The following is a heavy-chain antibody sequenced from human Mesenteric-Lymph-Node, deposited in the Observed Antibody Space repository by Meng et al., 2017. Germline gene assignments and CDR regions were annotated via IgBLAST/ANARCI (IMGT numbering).Heavy chain of an antibody. D-gene: IGHD2/OR15-2a*01. CDR1: GFTFTDYY. V-gene: IGHV3-11*04. CDR3: ARDHGFLNWFDP. J-gene: IGHJ5*02. Sequence: QVQLVESGGGLVKAGGSLRLSCAASGFTFTDYYMTWIRQPPGQGLEWLASISPTSGSLYYADSAKGRFSISRDNAKNSLSLQMNRLRVQDTAVYYCARDHGFLNWFDPWGQGTLVTVSS. CDR2: ISPTSGSL.